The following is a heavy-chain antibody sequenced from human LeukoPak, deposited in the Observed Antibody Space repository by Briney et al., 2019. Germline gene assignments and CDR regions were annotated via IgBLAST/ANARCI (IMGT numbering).Heavy chain of an antibody. D-gene: IGHD6-19*01. Sequence: GGSLRLSCAASGFTFSSYEMNWVRQAPGKGLEWVSYISSSGSTIYYADSVKGRFTISRDNAKNSLYLQMNSLRAEDTAVYYCARGEVAGTFDYWGQGTLVTVSS. CDR1: GFTFSSYE. CDR2: ISSSGSTI. J-gene: IGHJ4*02. V-gene: IGHV3-48*03. CDR3: ARGEVAGTFDY.